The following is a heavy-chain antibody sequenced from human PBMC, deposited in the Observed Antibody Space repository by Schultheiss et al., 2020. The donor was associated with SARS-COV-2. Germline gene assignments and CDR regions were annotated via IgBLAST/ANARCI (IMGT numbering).Heavy chain of an antibody. D-gene: IGHD1-7*01. CDR1: GFTFSSYW. V-gene: IGHV3-7*04. J-gene: IGHJ6*03. Sequence: GGSLRLSCAASGFTFSSYWMSWVRQAPGKGLEWVANIKQDGSEKYYVDSLKGRFTISRDNAKNSLYLQMNSLRAEDTAVYYCARINSNWNWELAMDVWGKGTTVTVSS. CDR3: ARINSNWNWELAMDV. CDR2: IKQDGSEK.